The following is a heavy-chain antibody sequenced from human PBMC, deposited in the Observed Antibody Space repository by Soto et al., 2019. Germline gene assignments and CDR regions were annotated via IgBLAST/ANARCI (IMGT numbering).Heavy chain of an antibody. D-gene: IGHD3-22*01. J-gene: IGHJ4*02. CDR1: GGTFSSYA. CDR3: ASSFYYYDSSGYELDY. V-gene: IGHV1-69*13. CDR2: IIPIFGTA. Sequence: SVKXSCKASGGTFSSYAISWVRQAPGQGLEWMGGIIPIFGTANYAQKFQGRVTITADESTSTAYMELSSLRSEDTAVYYCASSFYYYDSSGYELDYWGQGTLVTVSS.